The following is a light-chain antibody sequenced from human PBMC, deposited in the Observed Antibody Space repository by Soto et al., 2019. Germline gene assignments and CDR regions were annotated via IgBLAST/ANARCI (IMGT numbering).Light chain of an antibody. V-gene: IGLV2-23*03. Sequence: QSALTQPASVYGSPGQSITISCTGTSSDVGSYNLVSWYQHPPGKAPKLMIYEGSKRPSGVSNRFSGSKPGNTASLTISGLQAEDEADYYCCSYAGSSTFVFGTGTKVTVL. CDR1: SSDVGSYNL. CDR3: CSYAGSSTFV. J-gene: IGLJ1*01. CDR2: EGS.